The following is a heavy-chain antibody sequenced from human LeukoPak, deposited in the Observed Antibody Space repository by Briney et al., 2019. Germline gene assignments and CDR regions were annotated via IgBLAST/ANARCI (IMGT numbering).Heavy chain of an antibody. CDR2: INPNSGGT. CDR3: ARDLEWLYPGGAFDI. CDR1: GYPFTGYY. J-gene: IGHJ3*02. Sequence: ASVKVSCKASGYPFTGYYMHWVRQAPGQGLEWMGWINPNSGGTDYARKFQGRVTMTRDTSISTAYMELSRLRSDDTAVYYCARDLEWLYPGGAFDIWGQGTMVTVSS. V-gene: IGHV1-2*02. D-gene: IGHD3-3*01.